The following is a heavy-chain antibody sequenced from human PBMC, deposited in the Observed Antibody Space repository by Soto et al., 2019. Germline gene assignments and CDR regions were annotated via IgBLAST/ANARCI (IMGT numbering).Heavy chain of an antibody. CDR3: ARGEPHHYFDY. CDR1: GFTVSTNY. J-gene: IGHJ4*02. V-gene: IGHV3-66*01. CDR2: IYSGGST. D-gene: IGHD3-16*01. Sequence: PGGSLRLFCAASGFTVSTNYMNWVRQAPGKGLEWVSVIYSGGSTYYADSVKGRFTISRDNSKNTLFLQMNSLRVEDTAVYYCARGEPHHYFDYWGQGTLVTVSS.